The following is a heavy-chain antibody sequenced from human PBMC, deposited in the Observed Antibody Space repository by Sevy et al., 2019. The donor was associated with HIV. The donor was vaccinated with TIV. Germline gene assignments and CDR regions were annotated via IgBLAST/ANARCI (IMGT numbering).Heavy chain of an antibody. Sequence: SETLSLTCTVSGGSISSYYWSWIRQPPGKGLEWIGYISYSGSTNDNPSLRSRVTISIDTSKNQFSLRLSSVSAADTAVYYWAGGGGRTDWGRDVGGPGPRSPSPQ. CDR1: GGSISSYY. D-gene: IGHD2-21*01. CDR3: AGGGGRTDWGRDV. CDR2: ISYSGST. J-gene: IGHJ6*01. V-gene: IGHV4-59*01.